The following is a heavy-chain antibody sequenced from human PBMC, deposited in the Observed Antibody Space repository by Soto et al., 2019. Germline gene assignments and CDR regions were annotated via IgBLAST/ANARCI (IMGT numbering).Heavy chain of an antibody. CDR2: IYPDDSDT. J-gene: IGHJ6*02. Sequence: GESLKISCKGSGYSFTNYWIGWVRQMPGKGPECMGIIYPDDSDTTYSPSFQGQVAISADKSINTAYLQWSSLKASDTAMYYCARLPRLGYGMDVWGQGTTVTVSS. CDR3: ARLPRLGYGMDV. V-gene: IGHV5-51*01. CDR1: GYSFTNYW.